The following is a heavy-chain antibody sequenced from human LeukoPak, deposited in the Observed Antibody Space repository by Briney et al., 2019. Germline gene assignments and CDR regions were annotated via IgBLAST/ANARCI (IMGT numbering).Heavy chain of an antibody. CDR2: IKNDGAVK. J-gene: IGHJ4*02. Sequence: GGSLRLSCAASGFTFSYHWMTWVRQAPGKGLEWVANIKNDGAVKNYVDSVKGRFTISRDNAKNSLYLQMNSLRAEDTAVYYCAKAPPPSGYCSSTSCYTNYFDYWGQGTLVTVSS. D-gene: IGHD2-2*01. V-gene: IGHV3-7*03. CDR1: GFTFSYHW. CDR3: AKAPPPSGYCSSTSCYTNYFDY.